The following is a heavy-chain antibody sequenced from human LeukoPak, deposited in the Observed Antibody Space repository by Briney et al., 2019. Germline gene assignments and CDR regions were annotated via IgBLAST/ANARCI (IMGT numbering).Heavy chain of an antibody. J-gene: IGHJ4*02. V-gene: IGHV3-20*04. CDR1: GFTFDDYG. CDR2: TNWNGGST. CDR3: ARDGSSGNYFDY. D-gene: IGHD2-15*01. Sequence: GGSLRLSCAASGFTFDDYGMSWVRQAPGKGLEWVSGTNWNGGSTGYADSVKGRFTISRDNAKNSLYLQMNSLRAEDTALYYCARDGSSGNYFDYWGQGTLVTVSS.